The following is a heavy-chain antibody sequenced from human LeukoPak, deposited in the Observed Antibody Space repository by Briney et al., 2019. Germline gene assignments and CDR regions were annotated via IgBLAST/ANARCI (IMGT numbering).Heavy chain of an antibody. Sequence: GGSLRLYCAASGFTFSSYAMSWVRQAPGKGLEWVSDISGSGGSTYYADSVKGRFTISRDNSKNTLYLQMNSLRAEDTAVYYCARERGSSWRPDAFDIWGQGTMVTVSS. V-gene: IGHV3-23*01. CDR3: ARERGSSWRPDAFDI. J-gene: IGHJ3*02. CDR1: GFTFSSYA. D-gene: IGHD6-13*01. CDR2: ISGSGGST.